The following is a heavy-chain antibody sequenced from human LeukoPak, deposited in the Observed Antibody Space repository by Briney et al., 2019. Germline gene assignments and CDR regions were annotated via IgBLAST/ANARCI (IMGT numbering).Heavy chain of an antibody. J-gene: IGHJ4*02. D-gene: IGHD6-6*01. CDR3: ARHREFSSSGNYFDY. CDR2: TYYSGST. V-gene: IGHV4-59*08. Sequence: PSETLSLTCSVSRGSISSNYWSWIRQPPGKPLEWIGYTYYSGSTTYNPSLKSRVTISLDTSKNQFSLKLRSVTAADTAVYYCARHREFSSSGNYFDYWGQGTLVTVSS. CDR1: RGSISSNY.